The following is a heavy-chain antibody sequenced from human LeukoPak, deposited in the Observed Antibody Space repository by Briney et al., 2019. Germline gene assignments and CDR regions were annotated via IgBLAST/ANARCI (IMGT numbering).Heavy chain of an antibody. CDR3: ATVVAFYDILTGSQYPNWFDP. J-gene: IGHJ5*02. CDR1: GYTLTELS. CDR2: FDPEDGET. Sequence: ASVKVSCKVSGYTLTELSMHWVRQAPGKGLEWMGGFDPEDGETIYAQKFQGRVTTTEDTSTDTAYMELSSLRSEDTAMYYCATVVAFYDILTGSQYPNWFDPWGQGTLVTVS. D-gene: IGHD3-9*01. V-gene: IGHV1-24*01.